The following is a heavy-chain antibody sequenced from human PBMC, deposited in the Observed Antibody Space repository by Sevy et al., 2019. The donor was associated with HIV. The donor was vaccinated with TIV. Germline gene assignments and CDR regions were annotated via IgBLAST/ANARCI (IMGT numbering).Heavy chain of an antibody. J-gene: IGHJ5*02. D-gene: IGHD2-2*01. V-gene: IGHV5-51*01. Sequence: GESLKISCKGSGYSFTSYLIGWVRQMPGKGLEWMGIIYPGDSDTRYSPSFQGQVTISADKSISTAYLQWSSLKASDTAMYYCARAHVGVVPAAMLYNWFDPWGQGTLVTVSS. CDR3: ARAHVGVVPAAMLYNWFDP. CDR1: GYSFTSYL. CDR2: IYPGDSDT.